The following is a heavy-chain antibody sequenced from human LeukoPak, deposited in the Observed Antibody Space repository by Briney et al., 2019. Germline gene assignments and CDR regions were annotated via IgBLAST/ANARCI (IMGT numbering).Heavy chain of an antibody. J-gene: IGHJ4*02. CDR3: ARDVYYYDSSEDY. D-gene: IGHD3-22*01. CDR1: GFIFKKYW. Sequence: GESLRLSCAASGFIFKKYWMNWVRQVPGKGLECLANIKEDGSETYYADSVKGRFTISRDNPKNLLFLQINSLRVEDTAVYYCARDVYYYDSSEDYWGQGTLVTVSS. V-gene: IGHV3-7*01. CDR2: IKEDGSET.